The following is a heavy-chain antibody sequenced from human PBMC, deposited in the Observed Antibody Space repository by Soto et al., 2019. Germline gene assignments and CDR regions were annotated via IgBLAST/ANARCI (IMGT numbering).Heavy chain of an antibody. Sequence: VNVARKGCVWGYTVYRVFRVRVAAGQGLEWMGWISPYNGHTQFVERFQSRVTMTTDTSTKTAYMELRNLRSDDTAHYYCARDLPIVPPTQPPLDDFGMDICGQRTMVTVSS. J-gene: IGHJ6*02. CDR2: ISPYNGHT. CDR3: ARDLPIVPPTQPPLDDFGMDI. V-gene: IGHV1-18*01. D-gene: IGHD2-15*01. CDR1: VWGYTVYR.